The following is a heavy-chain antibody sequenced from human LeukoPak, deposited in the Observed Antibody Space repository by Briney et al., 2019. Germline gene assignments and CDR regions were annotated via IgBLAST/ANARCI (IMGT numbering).Heavy chain of an antibody. D-gene: IGHD6-19*01. CDR2: IYTSGST. CDR1: GGSISSYY. CDR3: ARAPNNLLGPPQWLVHWYFVL. J-gene: IGHJ2*01. V-gene: IGHV4-4*07. Sequence: SETLSLTCTVSGGSISSYYWSWIRQPAGKGLEWIGRIYTSGSTNYNPSLKSRVTMSVDTSKNQFSLKLSSVTAADTAVYYCARAPNNLLGPPQWLVHWYFVLWGRGTLVTVSS.